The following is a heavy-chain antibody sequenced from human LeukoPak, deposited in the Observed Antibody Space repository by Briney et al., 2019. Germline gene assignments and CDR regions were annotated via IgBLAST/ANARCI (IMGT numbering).Heavy chain of an antibody. J-gene: IGHJ4*02. CDR2: IYHSGST. D-gene: IGHD3-10*01. Sequence: SETLSLTCAVSGGSISSGGYSWSWIRQPPGKGLEWIGYIYHSGSTYYNPSLKSRVTKSVDRSKNQFSLRLSSVTAADTAVYYCARVGRGITPDYWGQGTLVTVSS. CDR3: ARVGRGITPDY. V-gene: IGHV4-30-2*01. CDR1: GGSISSGGYS.